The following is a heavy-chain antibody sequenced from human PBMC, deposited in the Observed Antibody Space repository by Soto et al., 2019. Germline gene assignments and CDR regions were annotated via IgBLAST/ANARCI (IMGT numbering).Heavy chain of an antibody. D-gene: IGHD3-22*01. J-gene: IGHJ1*01. CDR3: ATPHDSSGYYPFQH. Sequence: EVQLLESGGGLVQPGGSLRLSCAASGFTFSSYAMSWVRQAPGKGLEWVSAISGSGGSTYYADSVKGRFTISRDNSKHTLYLQMNSLRAEDTAVYYCATPHDSSGYYPFQHWGQGTLVTVSS. CDR2: ISGSGGST. V-gene: IGHV3-23*01. CDR1: GFTFSSYA.